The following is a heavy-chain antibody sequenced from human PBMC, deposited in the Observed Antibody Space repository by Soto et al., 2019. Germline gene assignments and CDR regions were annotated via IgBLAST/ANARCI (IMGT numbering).Heavy chain of an antibody. Sequence: QVQLQQWGAGLLKPSETLSLTCAVYGGSFSDYYWSWIRQPPGKGLEWIGEISHSGSSNYISSLKSRVTITVDTSVNQFSLKLSSVTAADTAVYYCARGRNLGGTYLDYWGRGTLVTVSS. D-gene: IGHD1-26*01. CDR1: GGSFSDYY. J-gene: IGHJ4*02. CDR2: ISHSGSS. V-gene: IGHV4-34*01. CDR3: ARGRNLGGTYLDY.